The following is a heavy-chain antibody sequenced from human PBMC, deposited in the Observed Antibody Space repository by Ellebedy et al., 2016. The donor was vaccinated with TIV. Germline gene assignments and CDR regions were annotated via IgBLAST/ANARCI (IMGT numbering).Heavy chain of an antibody. CDR1: GISVNTNGMC. Sequence: SGPTLVKPTQTLTLTCTVSGISVNTNGMCVSWIRQPPGKALEWLGFIDWDDDKYYITSLRNRLTISRDTSKNQVALTMTNMDPVDTATYYCGRSKSQGAKGGYYYFFNGLDVWGQGTTVTVSS. CDR3: GRSKSQGAKGGYYYFFNGLDV. CDR2: IDWDDDK. D-gene: IGHD3-16*01. V-gene: IGHV2-70*12. J-gene: IGHJ6*02.